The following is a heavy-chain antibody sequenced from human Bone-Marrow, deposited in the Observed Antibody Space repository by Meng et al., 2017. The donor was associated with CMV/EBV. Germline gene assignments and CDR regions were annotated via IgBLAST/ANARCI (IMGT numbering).Heavy chain of an antibody. D-gene: IGHD4-17*01. Sequence: GESLKISCAASGFTVSSNEMSGVRQAPGKGLEWVSPISGGSTYYADSRKGRFTISRDNSKNTLHLQMNSLRAEDTAVYYCARDPDYVPGGSAAFEIWGQGTMVTVSS. CDR3: ARDPDYVPGGSAAFEI. CDR1: GFTVSSNE. CDR2: ISGGST. J-gene: IGHJ3*02. V-gene: IGHV3-38-3*01.